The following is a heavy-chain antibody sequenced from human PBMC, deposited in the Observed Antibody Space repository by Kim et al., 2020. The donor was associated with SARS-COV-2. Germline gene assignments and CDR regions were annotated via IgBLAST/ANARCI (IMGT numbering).Heavy chain of an antibody. Sequence: GRFTISRDNSKTTLYLQMNSLGAEDTAVYYCAKGKKRIPRFPGSFGMDVWGQGTTVTVSS. D-gene: IGHD1-26*01. CDR3: AKGKKRIPRFPGSFGMDV. J-gene: IGHJ6*02. V-gene: IGHV3-23*01.